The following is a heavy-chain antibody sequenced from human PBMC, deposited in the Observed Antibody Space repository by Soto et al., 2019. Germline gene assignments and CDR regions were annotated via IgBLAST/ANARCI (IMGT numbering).Heavy chain of an antibody. D-gene: IGHD1-26*01. Sequence: PGGSLRLSCAASGFTFDDYAMHWVRQAPGKGLEWVSGISWNSASIAYADSVKGRFTISRDNAKNSLYLQMNSLRGDDTAVYYCARAQWELDYWGQGTLVTVSS. J-gene: IGHJ4*02. V-gene: IGHV3-9*01. CDR1: GFTFDDYA. CDR3: ARAQWELDY. CDR2: ISWNSASI.